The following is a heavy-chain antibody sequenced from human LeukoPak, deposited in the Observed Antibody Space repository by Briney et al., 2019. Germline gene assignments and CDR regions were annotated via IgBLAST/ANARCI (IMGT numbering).Heavy chain of an antibody. Sequence: GGSLRLSCAASGFTFNSYAMHWVRQAPGKGLEWVAVISYDGSNMYYADSVKGRFTISRDNSKNTLYLQVNSLRAEDTAVYYCASGERQMVLRTFIDYWGQGTLVTLSS. CDR3: ASGERQMVLRTFIDY. D-gene: IGHD6-13*01. CDR2: ISYDGSNM. CDR1: GFTFNSYA. V-gene: IGHV3-30*01. J-gene: IGHJ4*02.